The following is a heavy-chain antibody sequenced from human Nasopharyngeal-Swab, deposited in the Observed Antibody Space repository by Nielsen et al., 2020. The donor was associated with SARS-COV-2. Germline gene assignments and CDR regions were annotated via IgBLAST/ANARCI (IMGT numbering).Heavy chain of an antibody. V-gene: IGHV3-48*04. D-gene: IGHD1-26*01. Sequence: GESLKISCEASGFTFSSYNMVWVRQAPGKGLEWVSFINSSSASRYYVDSVKGRFTISRDNAKNSLYLQMNSLRAEDTAVYYCVKVEWAAYDYWGQGTLVTVSS. CDR3: VKVEWAAYDY. CDR1: GFTFSSYN. J-gene: IGHJ4*02. CDR2: INSSSASR.